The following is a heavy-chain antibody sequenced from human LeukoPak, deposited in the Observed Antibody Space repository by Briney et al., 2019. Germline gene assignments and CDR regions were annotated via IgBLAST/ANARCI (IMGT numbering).Heavy chain of an antibody. CDR3: ARESRYSGSYDC. Sequence: SETLSLTCTVSGGSISSYYWSWIRQPPGKGLEWIGYIYYSGSTNYNPSPKSRVTISVDTSKNQFSLKLSSVTAADTAVYYCARESRYSGSYDCWGQGTLVTVSS. CDR2: IYYSGST. CDR1: GGSISSYY. V-gene: IGHV4-59*01. D-gene: IGHD1-26*01. J-gene: IGHJ4*02.